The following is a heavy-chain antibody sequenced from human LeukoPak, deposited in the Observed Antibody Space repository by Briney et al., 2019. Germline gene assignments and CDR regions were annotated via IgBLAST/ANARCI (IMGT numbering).Heavy chain of an antibody. Sequence: VGSLRLSCAASGFTFSSYAMSWVRQAPGKGLEWVSAISGSGGSTYYADSVKGRFTISRDNSKNTLYLQMNSLRAEDTAVYYCAKSFGSGRYADYWGQGTLVTVSS. V-gene: IGHV3-23*01. J-gene: IGHJ4*02. D-gene: IGHD1-26*01. CDR3: AKSFGSGRYADY. CDR2: ISGSGGST. CDR1: GFTFSSYA.